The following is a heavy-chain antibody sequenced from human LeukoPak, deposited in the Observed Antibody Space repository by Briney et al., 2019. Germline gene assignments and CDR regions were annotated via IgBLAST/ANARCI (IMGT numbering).Heavy chain of an antibody. Sequence: PGGSLRLSCAASGFTVSSNYMSWVRQAPRKGLEWVSVIYSGGSTYYADSVKGRFTISRDNSKNTLYLQMNSLRAEDTAVYYCARDLIYGSDAFDIWGQGTMVTVSS. CDR2: IYSGGST. CDR3: ARDLIYGSDAFDI. J-gene: IGHJ3*02. CDR1: GFTVSSNY. V-gene: IGHV3-53*01. D-gene: IGHD3-10*01.